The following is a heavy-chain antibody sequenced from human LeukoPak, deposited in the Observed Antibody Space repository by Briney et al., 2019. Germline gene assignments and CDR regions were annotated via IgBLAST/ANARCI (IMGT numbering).Heavy chain of an antibody. Sequence: ASVKVSCKASGYTFTSYYMHWVRQAPGQGLEWMGIINPSGGSTSYAQKFQGRVTMTRDTSTSTVYMELSSLRSEDTAVYYCARDSALHDKIAARNDAFDIWGQGTMVTVSS. CDR3: ARDSALHDKIAARNDAFDI. J-gene: IGHJ3*02. D-gene: IGHD6-6*01. CDR1: GYTFTSYY. CDR2: INPSGGST. V-gene: IGHV1-46*01.